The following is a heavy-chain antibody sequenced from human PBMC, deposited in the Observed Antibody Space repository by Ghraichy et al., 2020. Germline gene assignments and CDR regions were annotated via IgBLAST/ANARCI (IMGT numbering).Heavy chain of an antibody. CDR2: IYTSGTT. J-gene: IGHJ4*02. Sequence: SETLSLTCTVSGGSMSRYYWTWMRQPAGKGLEWIGRIYTSGTTNYNPSLNSRVTMSVDTSKNQFSLKLNSVTAADTAVYYCSRGADYRDTSGHYSVNSFDYWGQGTLVTVSS. D-gene: IGHD3-22*01. V-gene: IGHV4-4*07. CDR3: SRGADYRDTSGHYSVNSFDY. CDR1: GGSMSRYY.